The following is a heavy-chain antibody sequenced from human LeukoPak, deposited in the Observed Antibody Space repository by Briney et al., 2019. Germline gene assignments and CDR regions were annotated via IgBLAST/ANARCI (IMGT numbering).Heavy chain of an antibody. CDR3: ARDQGIGDASDI. CDR1: GGTFSSYA. J-gene: IGHJ3*02. Sequence: ASVKVSCKASGGTFSSYAITWVRQAPGQGLEWMGRIIPILDRPNYAPKFQGRVTITADISTSTSYMELSSLRSEDTAVYYCARDQGIGDASDIWGQGTMVTVSS. V-gene: IGHV1-69*04. CDR2: IIPILDRP.